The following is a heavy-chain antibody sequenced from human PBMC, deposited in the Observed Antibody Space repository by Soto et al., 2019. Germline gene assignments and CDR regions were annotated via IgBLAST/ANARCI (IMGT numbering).Heavy chain of an antibody. Sequence: PSETLSLTCNVSGGSISSSSYYWGWIRQPPGKGLEWIASIYYSGHTYYNPSLKSRVTISVDTSKNQFSLKLSSVTAADTAVYYCAMSLWFRNTPNWFDPWGQGTLVTVSS. CDR2: IYYSGHT. CDR3: AMSLWFRNTPNWFDP. D-gene: IGHD2-21*01. V-gene: IGHV4-39*01. J-gene: IGHJ5*02. CDR1: GGSISSSSYY.